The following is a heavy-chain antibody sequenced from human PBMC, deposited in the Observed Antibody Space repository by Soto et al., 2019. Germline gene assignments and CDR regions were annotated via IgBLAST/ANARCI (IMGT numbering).Heavy chain of an antibody. CDR2: ISYSGTT. J-gene: IGHJ4*02. Sequence: SETLSLTCTVSGGSLSSYYWSWIRRPPGMGLEWIASISYSGTTNYNSSLRSRVTISIDTYKNQFSLKFNAVTAADTALYYCAREGYNFGPFDYWGQGALVTVS. CDR3: AREGYNFGPFDY. CDR1: GGSLSSYY. V-gene: IGHV4-59*01. D-gene: IGHD5-18*01.